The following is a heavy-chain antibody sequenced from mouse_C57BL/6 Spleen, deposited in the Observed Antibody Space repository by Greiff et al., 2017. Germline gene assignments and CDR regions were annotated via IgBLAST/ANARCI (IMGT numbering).Heavy chain of an antibody. CDR3: APSEITTVVAPEYFAMRC. CDR2: IDPGDGDT. CDR1: GYAFSSSW. V-gene: IGHV1-82*01. J-gene: IGHJ4*01. D-gene: IGHD1-1*01. Sequence: QVHVKQSGPELVKPGASVKISCKASGYAFSSSWMNWVKQRPGKGLEWIGRIDPGDGDTNYNGKFKGKATLTADKSSSTAYMQLSSLTSEDSAVYVFAPSEITTVVAPEYFAMRCWGQGTSVSVSS.